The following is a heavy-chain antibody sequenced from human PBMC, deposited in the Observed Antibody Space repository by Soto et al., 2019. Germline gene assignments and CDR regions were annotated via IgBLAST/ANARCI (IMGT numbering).Heavy chain of an antibody. J-gene: IGHJ5*02. CDR2: ISNSGST. D-gene: IGHD3-3*01. Sequence: SETLSLTCTVSGGSISSDYWSWIRQSPGKGLEWIGCISNSGSTKYNPSLDSRVTISVDTSKNQFSLKLRSVTAADTAVYFCASHVLRFPNNWFDPWGRGILVTVSS. V-gene: IGHV4-59*08. CDR3: ASHVLRFPNNWFDP. CDR1: GGSISSDY.